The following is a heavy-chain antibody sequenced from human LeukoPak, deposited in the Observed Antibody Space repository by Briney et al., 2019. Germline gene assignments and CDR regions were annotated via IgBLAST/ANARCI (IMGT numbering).Heavy chain of an antibody. CDR2: INPNSGGT. J-gene: IGHJ3*02. D-gene: IGHD6-19*01. Sequence: ASVKVSCKASGYTFTGYYMHWVRQAPGQGLEWMERINPNSGGTNYAQRFQGRVTMTRDTSISTAYMELSRLRSDDTAVYHCARVRSSSGWYVFDAFDIWGQGTMVTVSS. CDR3: ARVRSSSGWYVFDAFDI. CDR1: GYTFTGYY. V-gene: IGHV1-2*06.